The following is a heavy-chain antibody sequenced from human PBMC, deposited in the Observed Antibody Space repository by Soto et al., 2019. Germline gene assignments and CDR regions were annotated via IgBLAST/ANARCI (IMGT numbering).Heavy chain of an antibody. D-gene: IGHD3-10*01. CDR2: IIPIFGTA. V-gene: IGHV1-69*01. CDR3: ARESMSITMVRGGFDY. Sequence: QVQLVQSGAEVKKPGSSVKVSCKASGGTFSSYAISWVRQAPGQGLEWMGGIIPIFGTANYAQKFQGRVTITADESTSTAYMALSSLRAEDTAVYYCARESMSITMVRGGFDYWGQGTLVTVSS. J-gene: IGHJ4*02. CDR1: GGTFSSYA.